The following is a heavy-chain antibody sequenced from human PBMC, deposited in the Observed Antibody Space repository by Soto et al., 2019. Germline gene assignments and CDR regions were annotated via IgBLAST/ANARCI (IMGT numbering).Heavy chain of an antibody. CDR3: AKDRRAGGNYGFYSDF. Sequence: VQLLESGGGLVQPGGSLRLSCAASGFTFSSYGMTWVRQAPGKGLEGVSFSSATGAGTYYADSVKGRFTISRDNSKNTLYLQMTSLRADDTAVYYCAKDRRAGGNYGFYSDFWGQGALVIVSS. CDR2: SSATGAGT. V-gene: IGHV3-23*01. CDR1: GFTFSSYG. D-gene: IGHD1-7*01. J-gene: IGHJ4*02.